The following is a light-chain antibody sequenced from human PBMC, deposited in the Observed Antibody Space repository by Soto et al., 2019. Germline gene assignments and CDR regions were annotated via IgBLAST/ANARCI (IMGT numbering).Light chain of an antibody. V-gene: IGLV2-14*01. Sequence: QSVLTQPASGSGSPGQSITISCTGTSSDVGAYNYVSWYQQHPGKAPKLMIYEVSYRPSGVSNRFSGSKSGNTASLTISGLQGEDEADYYCSSYTSSSPVIFGGGSKLTVL. CDR1: SSDVGAYNY. CDR3: SSYTSSSPVI. CDR2: EVS. J-gene: IGLJ2*01.